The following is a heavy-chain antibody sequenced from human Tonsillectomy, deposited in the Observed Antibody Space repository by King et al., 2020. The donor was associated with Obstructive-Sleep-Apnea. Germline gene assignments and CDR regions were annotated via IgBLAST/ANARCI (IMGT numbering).Heavy chain of an antibody. V-gene: IGHV1-69*04. J-gene: IGHJ6*02. CDR2: IIPILGIA. CDR3: ARDLYYGSGSYYNLYYYYGMDV. Sequence: QLVQSGAEVKKPGSSVKVSCKASGGTFSSYAISWVRQAPGQGLEWMGRIIPILGIANYAQKFQGRVTITADKSTSTAYMELSSLSSADTAVYYCARDLYYGSGSYYNLYYYYGMDVWGQGTTVTVSS. CDR1: GGTFSSYA. D-gene: IGHD3-10*01.